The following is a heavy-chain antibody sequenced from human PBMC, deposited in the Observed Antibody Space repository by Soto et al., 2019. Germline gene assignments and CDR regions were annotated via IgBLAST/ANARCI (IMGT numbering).Heavy chain of an antibody. CDR1: GFTFSSYG. CDR3: AGPLRYFDWSPWGAFDI. CDR2: IWYDGSNK. D-gene: IGHD3-9*01. V-gene: IGHV3-33*01. J-gene: IGHJ3*02. Sequence: QVQLVESGGGVVQPGRSLRLSCAASGFTFSSYGMHWVRQAPGKGLEWVAVIWYDGSNKYYADSVKGRFTISRDNSKNXXYLQMNSLRAEDTAVYYCAGPLRYFDWSPWGAFDIWGQGTMVTVSS.